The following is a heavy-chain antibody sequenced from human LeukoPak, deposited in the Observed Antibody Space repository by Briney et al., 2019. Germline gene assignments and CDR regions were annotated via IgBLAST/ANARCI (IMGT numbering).Heavy chain of an antibody. CDR2: INPNSGGT. Sequence: ASVKVSCKASGYTFTGYYMHWVRQAPGQGLEWMGWINPNSGGTNYAQKFQGRVTMTRNTSISTAYMELSSLRSEDTAVYYCARGAESAPYYYGSGSYYPNWFDPWGQGTLVTVSS. J-gene: IGHJ5*02. CDR1: GYTFTGYY. D-gene: IGHD3-10*01. V-gene: IGHV1-2*02. CDR3: ARGAESAPYYYGSGSYYPNWFDP.